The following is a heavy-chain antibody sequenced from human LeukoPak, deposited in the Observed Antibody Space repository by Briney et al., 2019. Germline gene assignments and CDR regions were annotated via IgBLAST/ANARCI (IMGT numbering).Heavy chain of an antibody. V-gene: IGHV4-59*08. D-gene: IGHD6-6*01. Sequence: SETLSLTCTVSGGSISSYYWGWIRQPPGKGLEWIGYIYYSGSTNYNPSLKSRVTISVDTSKNQFSLKLSSVTAADTAVYYCARHRGAARHVDYWGQGTLVTVSS. CDR3: ARHRGAARHVDY. CDR2: IYYSGST. CDR1: GGSISSYY. J-gene: IGHJ4*02.